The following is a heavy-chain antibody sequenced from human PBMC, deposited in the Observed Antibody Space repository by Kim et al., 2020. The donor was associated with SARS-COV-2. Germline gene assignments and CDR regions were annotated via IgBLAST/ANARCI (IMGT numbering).Heavy chain of an antibody. D-gene: IGHD6-6*01. CDR3: ARDSGSFAALPYLY. J-gene: IGHJ4*02. V-gene: IGHV1-18*01. Sequence: AQKLQGRVTMTTDTSTSTAYMELRSLRSDDTAVYYCARDSGSFAALPYLYWGQGTLVTVSS.